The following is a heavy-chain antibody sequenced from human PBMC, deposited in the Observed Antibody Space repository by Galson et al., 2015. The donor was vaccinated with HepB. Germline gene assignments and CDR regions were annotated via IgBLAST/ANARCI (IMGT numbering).Heavy chain of an antibody. J-gene: IGHJ5*02. CDR2: ISSSSSYT. CDR1: GFTFSDYY. Sequence: SLRLSCAASGFTFSDYYMSWIRQAPGKGLEWVSYISSSSSYTNYADSVKGRFTISRDNAKNSLYLQMNSLRAEDTAVYYCARGKHQLRPEAPPGRFDPWGQGTLVTVSS. D-gene: IGHD6-13*01. CDR3: ARGKHQLRPEAPPGRFDP. V-gene: IGHV3-11*06.